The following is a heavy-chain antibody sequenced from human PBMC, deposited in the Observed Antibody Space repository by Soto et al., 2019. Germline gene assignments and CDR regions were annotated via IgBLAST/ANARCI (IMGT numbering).Heavy chain of an antibody. CDR3: AYGSSSAWIDY. Sequence: KTSETLSLTCSVSGDSMRGYHFYWGWIRQAPGKGLEWIGSAYFSGGNTYYNPSLKSRVSISVDTSKNEFSLRLTSLTAADTAVYFCAYGSSSAWIDYWGQGTLVTVS. V-gene: IGHV4-39*01. D-gene: IGHD6-25*01. CDR2: AYFSGGNT. CDR1: GDSMRGYHFY. J-gene: IGHJ4*02.